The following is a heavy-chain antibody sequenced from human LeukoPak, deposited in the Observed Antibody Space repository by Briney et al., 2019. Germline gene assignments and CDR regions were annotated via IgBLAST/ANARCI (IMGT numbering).Heavy chain of an antibody. CDR3: ARDRFRGDSYGMDV. CDR1: GGSISSYY. V-gene: IGHV4-4*07. D-gene: IGHD3-10*01. Sequence: SETLSLTCTVSGGSISSYYWSWIRQPAGKGLEWIGRIYTSGSTNYNPSLKSRVTMSVDTSQNQFSLKLGSVTAADTAVYYCARDRFRGDSYGMDVWGQGTTVTVSS. CDR2: IYTSGST. J-gene: IGHJ6*02.